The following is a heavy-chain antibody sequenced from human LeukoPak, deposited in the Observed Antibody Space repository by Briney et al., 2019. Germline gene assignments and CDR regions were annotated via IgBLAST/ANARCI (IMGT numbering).Heavy chain of an antibody. J-gene: IGHJ4*02. CDR3: ARDVGD. Sequence: ASVKVSCKASEYTFTKYGIDWVRQAPGQGLEWMGWINTNNGNPTYVQDFTGRFVFSLDTSVNTAYLQISSLKAEDTAVYYCARDVGDWGQGTLVIVSS. V-gene: IGHV7-4-1*02. CDR1: EYTFTKYG. D-gene: IGHD3-3*01. CDR2: INTNNGNP.